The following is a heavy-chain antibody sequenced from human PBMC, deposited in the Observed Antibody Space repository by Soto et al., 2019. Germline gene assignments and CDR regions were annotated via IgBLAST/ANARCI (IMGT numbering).Heavy chain of an antibody. CDR1: GFTFSSYA. Sequence: GGSLRLSCAASGFTFSSYAMSWVRQAPGKGLEWVSAISGSGGSTYYADSVKGRFTISRDNSKNTLYLQMNSLRAEDTAVYYCAKDLTRGIVVVTATLGFDPCGQGTLVTVSS. CDR2: ISGSGGST. D-gene: IGHD2-21*02. V-gene: IGHV3-23*01. J-gene: IGHJ5*02. CDR3: AKDLTRGIVVVTATLGFDP.